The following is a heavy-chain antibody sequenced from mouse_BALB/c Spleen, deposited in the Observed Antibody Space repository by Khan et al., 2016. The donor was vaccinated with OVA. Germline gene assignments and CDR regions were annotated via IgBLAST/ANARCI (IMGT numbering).Heavy chain of an antibody. CDR2: INPGSGNT. CDR1: GYAFADYL. CDR3: ARSGGYGDAVDY. D-gene: IGHD2-2*01. J-gene: IGHJ4*01. Sequence: VQLQQSGTELLSPGTSVKVSCKASGYAFADYLIDWVKQRHGQGLEWIGVINPGSGNTNYNEKFKGKATLTAAKSSSTAYMQLSSLTSDDSAVYFCARSGGYGDAVDYWGQGTSVTVSS. V-gene: IGHV1-54*01.